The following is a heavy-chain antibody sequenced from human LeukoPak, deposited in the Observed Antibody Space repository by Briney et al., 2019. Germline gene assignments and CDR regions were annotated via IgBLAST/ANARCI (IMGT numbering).Heavy chain of an antibody. CDR1: GYTFSTYY. CDR2: INPNSGGT. V-gene: IGHV1-2*02. CDR3: ARDYYDSSGYHPDY. J-gene: IGHJ4*02. D-gene: IGHD3-22*01. Sequence: ASVKVSCKAYGYTFSTYYIHWMRQAPGQGLEWMGWINPNSGGTNYAQKFQGRVTMTRDTSTSTAHMDLSSLRSDDTAVYYCARDYYDSSGYHPDYWGQGTLVTVSS.